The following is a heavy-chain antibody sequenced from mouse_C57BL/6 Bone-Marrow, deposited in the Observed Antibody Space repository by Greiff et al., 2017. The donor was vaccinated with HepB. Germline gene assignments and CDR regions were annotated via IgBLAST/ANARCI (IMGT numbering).Heavy chain of an antibody. CDR3: KELPHYYAMDY. J-gene: IGHJ4*01. Sequence: EVKLMESGGGLVQPGGSMKLSCVASGFTFSNYWMNWVRQSPEKGLEWVAQIRLKSDNYATHYAESVKGRFTISRDDSKSSVYLQMNNLRAEDTGIYYCKELPHYYAMDYWGQGTSVTVSS. CDR2: IRLKSDNYAT. V-gene: IGHV6-3*01. D-gene: IGHD2-1*01. CDR1: GFTFSNYW.